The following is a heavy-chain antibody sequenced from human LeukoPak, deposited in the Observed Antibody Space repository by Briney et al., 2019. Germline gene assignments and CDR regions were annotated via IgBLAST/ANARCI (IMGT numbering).Heavy chain of an antibody. J-gene: IGHJ4*02. CDR3: AKEGAMVRGVY. D-gene: IGHD3-10*01. V-gene: IGHV3-23*01. CDR1: GFTFSSCD. Sequence: GGSLRLSCAASGFTFSSCDMSWVRQAPGKGLEWVSAISGSDGSTYYADSVKGRFTISRDNSKNTLFLQMNGLRAEDTAVYYCAKEGAMVRGVYWGQGTLVTVSS. CDR2: ISGSDGST.